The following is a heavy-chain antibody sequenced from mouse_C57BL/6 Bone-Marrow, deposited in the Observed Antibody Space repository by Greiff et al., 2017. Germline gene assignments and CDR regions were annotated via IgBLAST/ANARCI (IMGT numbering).Heavy chain of an antibody. D-gene: IGHD2-4*01. CDR1: EYEFPSHD. Sequence: EVQRVESGGGLVQPGESLKLSCESNEYEFPSHDMSWVRKTPEKRLELVAAINSDGGSTYYPDTMERRFIIARDNTKKTLYLQRSSLRSEDTALYYCARRSYDYDGYYAMDYWGQGTSVTVSS. CDR3: ARRSYDYDGYYAMDY. CDR2: INSDGGST. V-gene: IGHV5-2*01. J-gene: IGHJ4*01.